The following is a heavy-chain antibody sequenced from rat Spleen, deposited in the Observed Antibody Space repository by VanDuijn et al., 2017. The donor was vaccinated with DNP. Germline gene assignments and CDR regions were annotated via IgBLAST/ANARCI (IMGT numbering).Heavy chain of an antibody. V-gene: IGHV5-17*01. CDR3: ASEISYYYSGAYWYFDF. Sequence: EVQLVESGGGLVQPGRSLKLSCAASGFTFSDYAMAWVRQAPKKGLEWVATIIYDGSSTYYRDSVKGRFTISRDNAKSTLYLQMDSLRSEDTATYYCASEISYYYSGAYWYFDFWGPGTMVTVSS. CDR1: GFTFSDYA. J-gene: IGHJ1*01. D-gene: IGHD1-1*01. CDR2: IIYDGSST.